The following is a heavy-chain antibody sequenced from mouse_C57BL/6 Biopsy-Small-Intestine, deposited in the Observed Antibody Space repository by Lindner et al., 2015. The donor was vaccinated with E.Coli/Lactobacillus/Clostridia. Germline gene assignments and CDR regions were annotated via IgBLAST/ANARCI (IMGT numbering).Heavy chain of an antibody. V-gene: IGHV1-81*01. J-gene: IGHJ4*01. CDR3: ARDVDIVVVPAAIPSDY. CDR2: ISAYNGNT. Sequence: SVKVSCKASGYTFTNYGISWVRQAPGQGLEWMGWISAYNGNTDYVEKLQGRVTMTTDTSTSTVYMELRSLRSDDTAVYYCARDVDIVVVPAAIPSDYWGQGTLVTVSS. D-gene: IGHD1-1*01. CDR1: GYTFTNYG.